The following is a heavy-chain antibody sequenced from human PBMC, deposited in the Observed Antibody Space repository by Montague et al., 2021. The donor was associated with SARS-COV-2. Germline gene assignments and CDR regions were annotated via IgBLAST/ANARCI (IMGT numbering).Heavy chain of an antibody. J-gene: IGHJ6*02. CDR3: ARGRWEPVRGVIDYYYGMDV. V-gene: IGHV4-39*07. CDR2: MYYSGNT. CDR1: ISSSRYY. Sequence: SETLSLTCTVSISSSRYYWDWIRQPPGKGLEWIGSMYYSGNTYYNPSLKSRVTISVDTSKSQFSLKLSSVTAADTAVYYCARGRWEPVRGVIDYYYGMDVWGQGTTVTVSS. D-gene: IGHD3-10*01.